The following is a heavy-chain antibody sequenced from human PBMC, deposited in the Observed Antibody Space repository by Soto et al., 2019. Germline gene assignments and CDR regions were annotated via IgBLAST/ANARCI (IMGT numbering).Heavy chain of an antibody. CDR2: IIPMFPTA. CDR3: ARDDATYCGGDCHRYFYYGMDV. Sequence: SVKVSCKASGGTFSNHAISWVRQAPGQGLEWVGGIIPMFPTADYAQRFQGRVTITADDSTTTVYMELSGLRSEDTAMYYCARDDATYCGGDCHRYFYYGMDVWGQGTTVTVSS. D-gene: IGHD2-21*02. J-gene: IGHJ6*02. V-gene: IGHV1-69*13. CDR1: GGTFSNHA.